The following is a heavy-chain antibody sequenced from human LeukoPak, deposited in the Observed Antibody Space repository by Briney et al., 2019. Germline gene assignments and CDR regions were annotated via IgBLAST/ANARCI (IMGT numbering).Heavy chain of an antibody. V-gene: IGHV1-8*01. Sequence: ASVKVSCKASGYTFTSYDINWVRQATGQGLEWMGWMNPNSGNTGYAQKFQGRVTMTRNTPISTAYMELSSLRSEDTAVYYCARYCSSTSCYPPLIGYYYYGMDVWGQGTTVTVSS. J-gene: IGHJ6*02. CDR2: MNPNSGNT. CDR3: ARYCSSTSCYPPLIGYYYYGMDV. CDR1: GYTFTSYD. D-gene: IGHD2-2*01.